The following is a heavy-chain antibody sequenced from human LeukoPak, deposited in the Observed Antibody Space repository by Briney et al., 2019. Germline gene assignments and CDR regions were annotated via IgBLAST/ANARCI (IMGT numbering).Heavy chain of an antibody. D-gene: IGHD3-9*01. V-gene: IGHV3-66*01. CDR1: GFTVSSNY. J-gene: IGHJ4*02. CDR3: ARVRYFDWLGPFDY. CDR2: IYSGGST. Sequence: TGGSLRLSCAASGFTVSSNYMSWVRQAPGKGLEWVSVIYSGGSTYYADSVKGRFTISRDNSKNTLYLQMNSLRAEDTAVYYCARVRYFDWLGPFDYWGQGTLVTVSS.